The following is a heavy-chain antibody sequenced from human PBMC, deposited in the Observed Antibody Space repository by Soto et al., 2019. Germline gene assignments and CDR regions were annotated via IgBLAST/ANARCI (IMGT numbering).Heavy chain of an antibody. Sequence: SETVSLTCTVSGGSISSYYWSWIRQPAGKGLEWIGRIYTSGSTNYNPSLKSRVTMSVDTSKNQFSLKLSSVTAADTAVYYCARDSPRSIAAAGTRFDPWGQGTLVTVSS. CDR3: ARDSPRSIAAAGTRFDP. CDR2: IYTSGST. V-gene: IGHV4-4*07. D-gene: IGHD6-13*01. CDR1: GGSISSYY. J-gene: IGHJ5*02.